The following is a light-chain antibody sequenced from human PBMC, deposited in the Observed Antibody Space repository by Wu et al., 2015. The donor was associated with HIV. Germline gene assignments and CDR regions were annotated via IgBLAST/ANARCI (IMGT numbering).Light chain of an antibody. V-gene: IGKV3-20*01. J-gene: IGKJ1*01. Sequence: EIVLTQSPGTLSLSPGERATLSCRASQSVSSSYLAWYQQKPGQAPRLLIYGASSRATGIPDRFSGSGSGTDFTVTISRLEPEDFAVYYCQQYGRSPPTFGQGTK. CDR1: QSVSSSY. CDR3: QQYGRSPPT. CDR2: GAS.